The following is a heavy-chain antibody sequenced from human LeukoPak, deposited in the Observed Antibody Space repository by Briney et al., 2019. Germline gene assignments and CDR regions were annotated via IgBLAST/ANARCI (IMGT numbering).Heavy chain of an antibody. CDR1: GYSISSGYY. CDR3: ARPRVYYYYMDV. Sequence: SETLSLTCTVSGYSISSGYYWGWIRQPPGKGLEWIGSIYHSGSTYYNPSLKSRVTISVDTSKNQFSLKLSSVTAADTAVYYCARPRVYYYYMDVWGKGTTVTISS. J-gene: IGHJ6*03. CDR2: IYHSGST. V-gene: IGHV4-38-2*02. D-gene: IGHD3-10*01.